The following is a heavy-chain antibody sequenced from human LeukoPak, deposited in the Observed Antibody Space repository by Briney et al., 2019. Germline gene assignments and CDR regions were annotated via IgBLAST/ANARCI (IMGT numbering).Heavy chain of an antibody. Sequence: SETLSLTCAVYGGSLNGYYWSWIRQPPGKGLEWIGEIYHSGGTTYNPSLKSRVTISVDTSKNQFSLKLFSVTAADTAVYYCARQDYYGSGSYYFDYWGQGTLVTVSS. V-gene: IGHV4-34*01. D-gene: IGHD3-10*01. CDR3: ARQDYYGSGSYYFDY. J-gene: IGHJ4*02. CDR2: IYHSGGT. CDR1: GGSLNGYY.